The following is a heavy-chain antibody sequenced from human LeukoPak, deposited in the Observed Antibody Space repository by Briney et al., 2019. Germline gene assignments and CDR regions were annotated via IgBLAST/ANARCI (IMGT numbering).Heavy chain of an antibody. J-gene: IGHJ4*02. V-gene: IGHV3-21*01. Sequence: PGGSLRLSCAASGFTFSSYSMNWVRQAPGKGLEWVSSISSSSSYIHYADLVKGRFTISRDNAKNSLYLQMNSLRAEDTAVYYCVLWFGELFGVDYWGQGTLVTVSS. CDR2: ISSSSSYI. CDR1: GFTFSSYS. D-gene: IGHD3-10*01. CDR3: VLWFGELFGVDY.